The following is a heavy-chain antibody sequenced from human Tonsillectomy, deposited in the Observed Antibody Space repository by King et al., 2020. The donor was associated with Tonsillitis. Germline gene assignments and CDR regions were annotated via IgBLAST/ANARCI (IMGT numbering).Heavy chain of an antibody. CDR1: GFTFSSYG. CDR3: AKKSPGTAAAGPDY. CDR2: ISYDGSNG. V-gene: IGHV3-30*18. Sequence: VQLVESGGGVVQPGRSLRLSCAASGFTFSSYGMHWVRQAPGKGLEGVAAISYDGSNGYAADSLKGRFTIATDNSKNTLYLQVNSLRAEETAMYYCAKKSPGTAAAGPDYWGQGTLVTVSS. D-gene: IGHD6-13*01. J-gene: IGHJ4*02.